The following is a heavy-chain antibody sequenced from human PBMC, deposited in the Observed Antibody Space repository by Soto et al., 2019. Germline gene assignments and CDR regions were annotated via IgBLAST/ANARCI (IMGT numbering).Heavy chain of an antibody. Sequence: ASVKVSCKASGGAFSSYSISWVLQAPGQGLEWMGGIIPIFGTANYAQKFQGRVTITADESTSTAYMELSSLRSEDTAVYYCASGEDWFDPWGQGTLVTVSS. CDR1: GGAFSSYS. CDR2: IIPIFGTA. V-gene: IGHV1-69*13. J-gene: IGHJ5*02. CDR3: ASGEDWFDP.